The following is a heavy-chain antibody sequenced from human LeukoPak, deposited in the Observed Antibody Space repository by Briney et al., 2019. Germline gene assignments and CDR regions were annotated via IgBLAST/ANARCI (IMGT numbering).Heavy chain of an antibody. V-gene: IGHV1-8*01. Sequence: ASVKVSCKASGYTFTSYDINWGRQATGQGLEWRGWMNPNRGNTGYEQKFQGRVTMTRDTSISTGCMELSSLRSEATAVYYCARGASSAWNYFDYWGQGTLVTASS. CDR2: MNPNRGNT. J-gene: IGHJ4*02. D-gene: IGHD6-19*01. CDR3: ARGASSAWNYFDY. CDR1: GYTFTSYD.